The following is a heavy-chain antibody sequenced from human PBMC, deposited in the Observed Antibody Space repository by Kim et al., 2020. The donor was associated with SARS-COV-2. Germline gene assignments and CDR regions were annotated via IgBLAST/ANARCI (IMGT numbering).Heavy chain of an antibody. CDR3: AKALNYYGSGSYPDY. CDR2: ISWNSGSI. CDR1: GFTFDDYA. D-gene: IGHD3-10*01. J-gene: IGHJ4*01. Sequence: GGSLRLSCAASGFTFDDYAMHWVRQAPGKGLEWVSGISWNSGSIGYADSVKGRFTISRDNAKNSLYLQMNSLRAEDTALYYCAKALNYYGSGSYPDYWG. V-gene: IGHV3-9*01.